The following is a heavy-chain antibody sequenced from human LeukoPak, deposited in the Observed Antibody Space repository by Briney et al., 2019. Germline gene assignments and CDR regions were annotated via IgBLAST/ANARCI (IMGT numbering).Heavy chain of an antibody. D-gene: IGHD1-26*01. CDR3: ARVVVPSGSYFYYYYYMDV. V-gene: IGHV4-39*07. CDR2: IYYSGST. Sequence: PSETLSLTCTVSGGSISSSSYYWGWIRQPPGKGLEWIGSIYYSGSTNYNPSPKSRVTISVDTSKNQFSLKLSSVTAADTAVYYCARVVVPSGSYFYYYYYMDVWGKGTTVTVSS. J-gene: IGHJ6*03. CDR1: GGSISSSSYY.